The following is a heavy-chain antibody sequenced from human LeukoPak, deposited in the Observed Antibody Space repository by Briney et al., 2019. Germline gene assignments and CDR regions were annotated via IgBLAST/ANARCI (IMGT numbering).Heavy chain of an antibody. Sequence: GGSLRLSCAASGFTFSSYGMHWVRQAPGKGLEWVAFIRYDGSNKYYADSVKGRFTISRDNSKNTLYLQMNSLRAEDTAVYYSAKERRLYNYYFDYWGEGTLVTDSP. J-gene: IGHJ4*02. V-gene: IGHV3-30*02. CDR1: GFTFSSYG. CDR2: IRYDGSNK. D-gene: IGHD1-14*01. CDR3: AKERRLYNYYFDY.